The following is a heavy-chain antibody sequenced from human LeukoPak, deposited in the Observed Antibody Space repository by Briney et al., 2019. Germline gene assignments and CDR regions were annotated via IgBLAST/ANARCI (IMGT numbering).Heavy chain of an antibody. CDR2: ISATGGTT. CDR1: GFIFSSHA. Sequence: GGSLRLSCEASGFIFSSHAMGWVRQAPGKGLQWVSVISATGGTTYYADSVKGRFTISRDKSKTTLDLQMNSLSAEDTAVYYCARGTALQDYWGQGTLVTVSS. J-gene: IGHJ4*02. D-gene: IGHD2/OR15-2a*01. CDR3: ARGTALQDY. V-gene: IGHV3-23*01.